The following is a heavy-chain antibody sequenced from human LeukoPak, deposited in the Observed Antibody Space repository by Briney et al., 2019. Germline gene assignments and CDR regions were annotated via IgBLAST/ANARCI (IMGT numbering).Heavy chain of an antibody. J-gene: IGHJ6*03. Sequence: PSETLSLTCTVSGGPISSSRYYWGWILQPPGRVLEMIESIYYSGSTYYNPSLKSRVTISLDTSKSQFSLKLSSVTAADTAVYYCARIMVRGIIANHYYYMDVWGKGTTVTISS. CDR2: IYYSGST. CDR3: ARIMVRGIIANHYYYMDV. CDR1: GGPISSSRYY. D-gene: IGHD3-10*01. V-gene: IGHV4-39*07.